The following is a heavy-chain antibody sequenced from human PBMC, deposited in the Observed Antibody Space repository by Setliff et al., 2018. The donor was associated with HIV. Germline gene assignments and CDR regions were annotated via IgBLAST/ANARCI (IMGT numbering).Heavy chain of an antibody. CDR1: GFTFSSYA. CDR2: ISGESRRT. Sequence: PGGSLRLSCAASGFTFSSYAMTWVRQAPGRGLEWVSIISGESRRTSYADSVKGRSTISRDNSKNTMYLQMNSLRVEDTAVYYCATSSAGLCLDYWGQGTLVTVSS. V-gene: IGHV3-23*01. CDR3: ATSSAGLCLDY. D-gene: IGHD2-2*01. J-gene: IGHJ4*02.